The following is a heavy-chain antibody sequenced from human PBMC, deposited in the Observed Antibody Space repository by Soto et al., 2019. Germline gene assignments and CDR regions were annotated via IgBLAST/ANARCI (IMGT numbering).Heavy chain of an antibody. Sequence: EEQLLESGGGLVQPGGSLRLSCAASGFTFSSYAMSWVRQAPGKGLEWVSAISGSGGNTYYADSVKGRFTISRDNSKNTLYLQMNSLRAEDTAVYFCAKVPRYCSSGSCYAGYFQHWGQGTLVTVSS. CDR1: GFTFSSYA. J-gene: IGHJ1*01. CDR3: AKVPRYCSSGSCYAGYFQH. V-gene: IGHV3-23*01. D-gene: IGHD2-2*01. CDR2: ISGSGGNT.